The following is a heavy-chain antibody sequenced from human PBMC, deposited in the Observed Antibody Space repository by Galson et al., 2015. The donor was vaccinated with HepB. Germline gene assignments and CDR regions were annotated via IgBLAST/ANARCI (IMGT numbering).Heavy chain of an antibody. V-gene: IGHV3-21*01. J-gene: IGHJ3*02. CDR1: GFTFSSYS. CDR2: ISSSSSYI. D-gene: IGHD3-22*01. Sequence: SLRLSCAASGFTFSSYSMNWVRQAPGKGLEWVSSISSSSSYIYYADSVKGRFTISRDNARNSLYLQMNSLRAEDTAVYFCAREYLLTYYYDSSGYLDAFDIWGQGTMVTVSS. CDR3: AREYLLTYYYDSSGYLDAFDI.